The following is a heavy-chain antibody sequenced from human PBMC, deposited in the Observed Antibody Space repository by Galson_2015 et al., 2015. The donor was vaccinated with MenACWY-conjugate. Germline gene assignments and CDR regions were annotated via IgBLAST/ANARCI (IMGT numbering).Heavy chain of an antibody. Sequence: SVKVSCKASGLIFTNSGFRWVRQAPGQGLEWMGWISASNGNAKYVERFQDRVSLTTDKSTSTAYMELRSLTSDDTAVYYCVRDMGYFDHWGQGSMVTVSP. V-gene: IGHV1-18*04. J-gene: IGHJ4*02. D-gene: IGHD6-13*01. CDR1: GLIFTNSG. CDR3: VRDMGYFDH. CDR2: ISASNGNA.